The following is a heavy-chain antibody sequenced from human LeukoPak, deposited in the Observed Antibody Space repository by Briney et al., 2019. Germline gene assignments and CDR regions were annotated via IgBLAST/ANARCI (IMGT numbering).Heavy chain of an antibody. V-gene: IGHV1-69*04. Sequence: SVKVSCKASGGTFSSYAISWVRQAPGQGLEWMGRIIPILGIANYAQKFQGRVTITADKSTSTAYMELSSLRSEDTAVYYCARDLDSYDSSGYYYRMGYYYGMDVWGQGTTVTVSS. J-gene: IGHJ6*02. CDR2: IIPILGIA. CDR1: GGTFSSYA. D-gene: IGHD3-22*01. CDR3: ARDLDSYDSSGYYYRMGYYYGMDV.